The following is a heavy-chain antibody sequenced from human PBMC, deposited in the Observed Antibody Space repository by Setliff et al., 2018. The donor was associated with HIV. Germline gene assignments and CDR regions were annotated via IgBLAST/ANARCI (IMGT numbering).Heavy chain of an antibody. J-gene: IGHJ6*03. CDR1: GGSMNSHY. V-gene: IGHV4-59*11. CDR2: IYYSVST. CDR3: ARGVVDYDFWSGSGDYYYMDV. Sequence: SETLSLTCTVSGGSMNSHYWSWIRQSPGRGLGWIGYIYYSVSTKYNPSLKSRVSMSIDTPKNQFSLKMSSVTAADTAVYYCARGVVDYDFWSGSGDYYYMDVWGKGTTVTVSS. D-gene: IGHD3-3*01.